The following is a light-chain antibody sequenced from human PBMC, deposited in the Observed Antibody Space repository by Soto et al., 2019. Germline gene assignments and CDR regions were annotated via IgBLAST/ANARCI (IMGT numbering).Light chain of an antibody. J-gene: IGKJ5*01. V-gene: IGKV3-15*01. CDR1: ESVGSN. CDR2: GAS. Sequence: EIVMTQSPATLSVSPGERATLSCRASESVGSNVAWYQQKPGQAPRVLIYGASIRATGIPARFSGSGSGTAFTLTISSLQSEDFALYYCQHHRNWPLITLGQGTRLEIK. CDR3: QHHRNWPLIT.